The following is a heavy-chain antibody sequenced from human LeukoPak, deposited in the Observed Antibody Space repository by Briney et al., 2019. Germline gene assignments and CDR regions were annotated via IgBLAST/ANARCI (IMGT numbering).Heavy chain of an antibody. CDR1: GFTFSSYD. CDR3: ARDRAAQGFDY. J-gene: IGHJ4*02. V-gene: IGHV3-30*01. CDR2: ISYDGSNK. D-gene: IGHD6-6*01. Sequence: GRSLRLSCAASGFTFSSYDMHWVREAPGKGLEDVAVISYDGSNKYYADSVKGRFTISRDNSKNTLYLQMNSLRAEDTAVYYCARDRAAQGFDYWGQGTLVTVSS.